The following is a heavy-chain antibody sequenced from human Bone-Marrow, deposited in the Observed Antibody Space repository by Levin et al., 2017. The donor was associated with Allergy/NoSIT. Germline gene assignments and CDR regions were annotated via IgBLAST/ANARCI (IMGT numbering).Heavy chain of an antibody. Sequence: GGSLRLSCAASGFTFRSYGMHWVRQAPGKGLEWVAVISYDGSDKSYADSVKGRFTISRDNSKKTLYLQMNSLRPEDTAVYYCAREAQRTYENDTSGYSGAFAYWGQGTLVTVSS. CDR2: ISYDGSDK. CDR3: AREAQRTYENDTSGYSGAFAY. CDR1: GFTFRSYG. D-gene: IGHD3-22*01. J-gene: IGHJ4*02. V-gene: IGHV3-30*03.